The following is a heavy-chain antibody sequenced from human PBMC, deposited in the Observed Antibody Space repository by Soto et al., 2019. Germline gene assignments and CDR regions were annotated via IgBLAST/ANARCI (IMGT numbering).Heavy chain of an antibody. CDR1: AGTFSSYA. Sequence: SGKVSCKASAGTFSSYAIGVVRHAPGQGHEWMGGIIPIFGTANYAQKFQGRVTITADESTSTAYMELSSLRSEDTAVYYCASSPYDILTGYYSGAFDIWGEGTMVTV. CDR3: ASSPYDILTGYYSGAFDI. CDR2: IIPIFGTA. V-gene: IGHV1-69*13. D-gene: IGHD3-9*01. J-gene: IGHJ3*02.